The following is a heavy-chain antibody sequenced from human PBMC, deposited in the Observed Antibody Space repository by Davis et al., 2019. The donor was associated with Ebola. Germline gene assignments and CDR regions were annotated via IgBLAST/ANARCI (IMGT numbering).Heavy chain of an antibody. CDR3: ARGPSGYVFRDYGMDV. CDR1: GGSISSGDYY. Sequence: SETLSLTCTVSGGSISSGDYYWSWIRQPPGKGLEWIGYIYYSGSTYYNPSLKSRVTISVDTSKNQFSLELSSVTAADTAVYYCARGPSGYVFRDYGMDVWGKGTTVTVSS. D-gene: IGHD5-12*01. J-gene: IGHJ6*04. V-gene: IGHV4-30-4*01. CDR2: IYYSGST.